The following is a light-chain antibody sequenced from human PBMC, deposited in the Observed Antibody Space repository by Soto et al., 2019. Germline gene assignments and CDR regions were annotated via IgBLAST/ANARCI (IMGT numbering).Light chain of an antibody. CDR2: RAS. CDR3: QQYGSSPPIT. CDR1: QSVSSSY. Sequence: EIVLTQSPCTLSLSPGERATLSCRASQSVSSSYLAWYQQKPGQSPRLLIYRASTRATGIPDRFSGSGSGTDFTLTIARLEPEDFAVYYCQQYGSSPPITFGQGTRLEIK. J-gene: IGKJ5*01. V-gene: IGKV3-20*01.